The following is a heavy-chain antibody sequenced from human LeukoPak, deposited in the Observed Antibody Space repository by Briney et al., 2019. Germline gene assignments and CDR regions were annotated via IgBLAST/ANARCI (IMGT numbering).Heavy chain of an antibody. J-gene: IGHJ5*02. V-gene: IGHV1-69*05. CDR3: ASPRYGSGSAAHWFDP. CDR1: GGTFSSYA. CDR2: IIPIFGTA. Sequence: ASVKVSCKASGGTFSSYAISWVRQAPGQGLEWMGGIIPIFGTANYAQKFQGRVTITTDESTSTAYMELSSLRSEDTAVYYCASPRYGSGSAAHWFDPWGQGTLVTVSS. D-gene: IGHD3-10*01.